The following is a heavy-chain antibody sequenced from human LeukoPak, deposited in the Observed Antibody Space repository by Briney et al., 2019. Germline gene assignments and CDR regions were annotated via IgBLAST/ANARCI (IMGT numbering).Heavy chain of an antibody. CDR1: GGSFSGYY. D-gene: IGHD6-13*01. CDR3: ARGCPRSSWAKNSYYFDY. V-gene: IGHV4-34*01. J-gene: IGHJ4*02. CDR2: INHSGST. Sequence: SETLSLTCAVYGGSFSGYYWSWLRQPPGKGLEWIGEINHSGSTNYNPSLKSRVTISVDTSKNQFSLKLSSVTAADTAVYYCARGCPRSSWAKNSYYFDYWGQGTLVTVSS.